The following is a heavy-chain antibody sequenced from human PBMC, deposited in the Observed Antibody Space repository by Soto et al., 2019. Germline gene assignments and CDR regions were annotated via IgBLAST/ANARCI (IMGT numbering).Heavy chain of an antibody. Sequence: GGSLRLSCTASGFTFRNAWMRWVRQAPGEGLEWVGRIKRKTDGGTTDYAAPVKGRFTISRDDSKNTLYLQMNSLRTEDTAVYYCTTPRREGDYYYYMDAWGKGTTVTVSS. CDR2: IKRKTDGGTT. D-gene: IGHD1-1*01. J-gene: IGHJ6*03. CDR3: TTPRREGDYYYYMDA. V-gene: IGHV3-15*01. CDR1: GFTFRNAW.